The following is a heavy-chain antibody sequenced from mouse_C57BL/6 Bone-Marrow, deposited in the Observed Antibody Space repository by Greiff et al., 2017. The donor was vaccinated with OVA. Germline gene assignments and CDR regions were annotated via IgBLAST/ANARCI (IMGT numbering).Heavy chain of an antibody. J-gene: IGHJ1*03. V-gene: IGHV1-69*01. CDR3: ARFYYGSSPHWYFDV. Sequence: QVQLKQPGAELVMPGASVKLSCKASGYTFTSYWMHWVKQRPGQGLEWIGEIDPSDSYTNYNQKFKGKSTLTVDKSSSTAYMQLSSLTSEDSAVYYCARFYYGSSPHWYFDVWGTGTTVTVSS. CDR1: GYTFTSYW. D-gene: IGHD1-1*01. CDR2: IDPSDSYT.